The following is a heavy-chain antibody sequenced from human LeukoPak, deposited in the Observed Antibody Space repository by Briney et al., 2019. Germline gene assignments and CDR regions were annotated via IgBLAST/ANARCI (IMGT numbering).Heavy chain of an antibody. D-gene: IGHD2-15*01. CDR2: ISGGGEST. V-gene: IGHV3-23*01. CDR3: AKGEGGYCSSSSCSTYFDY. J-gene: IGHJ4*02. CDR1: GFTFSSYA. Sequence: GGSLRLSCAASGFTFSSYAMNWVRQAPGEGLEWVSAISGGGESTYNADSVKGRFIISRDNSKDTLYLQMNSLRAEDTAVYYCAKGEGGYCSSSSCSTYFDYWGQGTLVTVSS.